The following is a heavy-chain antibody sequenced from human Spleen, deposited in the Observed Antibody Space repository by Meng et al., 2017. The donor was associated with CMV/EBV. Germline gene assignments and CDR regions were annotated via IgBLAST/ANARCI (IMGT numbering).Heavy chain of an antibody. CDR2: INTYNGNT. CDR3: ARSITIFQIDY. V-gene: IGHV1-18*01. D-gene: IGHD3-3*01. J-gene: IGHJ4*02. CDR1: ESHFTSYG. Sequence: SCKASESHFTSYGLTWVRQAPGQGREWMGWINTYNGNTNYAQKFQGRATMTTDTSTTTAYMELRSLRSDDTAVYYCARSITIFQIDYWGQGTLVTVSS.